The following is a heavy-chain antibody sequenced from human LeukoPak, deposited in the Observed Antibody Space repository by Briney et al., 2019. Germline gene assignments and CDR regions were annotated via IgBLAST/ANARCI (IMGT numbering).Heavy chain of an antibody. J-gene: IGHJ5*02. CDR1: GYSFTGYY. CDR2: INPNNGGT. D-gene: IGHD3-9*01. Sequence: ASVKVSCKASGYSFTGYYLHWVRQAPGQGLKWMGWINPNNGGTNYAQKFQGRVTMTRDTFISTAYMELSRLRSDDTAIYYCAKIVGDILTGYYRELDPWGQGTLVTVSS. V-gene: IGHV1-2*02. CDR3: AKIVGDILTGYYRELDP.